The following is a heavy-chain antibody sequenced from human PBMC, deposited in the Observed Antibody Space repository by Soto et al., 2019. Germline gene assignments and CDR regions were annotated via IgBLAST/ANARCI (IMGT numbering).Heavy chain of an antibody. J-gene: IGHJ4*02. D-gene: IGHD6-6*01. CDR2: INHSGST. CDR1: VGSFSGYY. CDR3: AREDSYCFDY. Sequence: SENRSITCAFYVGSFSGYYWSWIRQPPGKGLDLIGEINHSGSTNYNPSLKSRVTISVDTSKNQFSLNLSSVTAADTAVYYCAREDSYCFDYWGQGTLVTVSS. V-gene: IGHV4-34*01.